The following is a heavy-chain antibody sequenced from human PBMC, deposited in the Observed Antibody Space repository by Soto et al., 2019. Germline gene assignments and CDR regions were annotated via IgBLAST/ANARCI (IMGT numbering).Heavy chain of an antibody. J-gene: IGHJ4*02. D-gene: IGHD1-26*01. Sequence: EVQLLESGGGLVQPGGSLRLSCAASGFTFSSYSMSWVRQAPGKGLEWVSAISGSGGSTYYADSVKGRFTITRDNSKNTLYLQMNRLRAEDTAVYYCAKDSYMGSYFLNWGQGTLVTVSS. CDR3: AKDSYMGSYFLN. CDR1: GFTFSSYS. V-gene: IGHV3-23*01. CDR2: ISGSGGST.